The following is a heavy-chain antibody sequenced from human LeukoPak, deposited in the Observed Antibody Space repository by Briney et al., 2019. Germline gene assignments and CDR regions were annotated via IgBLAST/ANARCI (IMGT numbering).Heavy chain of an antibody. CDR3: AQGYSSGRFPN. D-gene: IGHD2-15*01. J-gene: IGHJ4*02. CDR2: IWYDGSNK. V-gene: IGHV3-33*01. CDR1: GFTFSSYG. Sequence: GGSLRLSCAASGFTFSSYGMHWVRQAPGKGLEWVAVIWYDGSNKYYADSVKGRFTISRDNSKNTLYLQMNSLRTEDTAVYYCAQGYSSGRFPNWGQGSLVSVSS.